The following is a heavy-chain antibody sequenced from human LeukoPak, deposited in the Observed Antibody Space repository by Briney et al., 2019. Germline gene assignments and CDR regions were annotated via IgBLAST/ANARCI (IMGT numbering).Heavy chain of an antibody. CDR1: GFTFSNAW. CDR2: IISKTAGETT. Sequence: GGSLRVSCAASGFTFSNAWMSWVRQAPGKGMEWVGRIISKTAGETTHYAAPVKGRFTVSRDDSKNTLYLQMSSLKTEDTALYYCTASSGSDAFDIWGQGTMVTVSS. CDR3: TASSGSDAFDI. V-gene: IGHV3-15*01. D-gene: IGHD3-22*01. J-gene: IGHJ3*02.